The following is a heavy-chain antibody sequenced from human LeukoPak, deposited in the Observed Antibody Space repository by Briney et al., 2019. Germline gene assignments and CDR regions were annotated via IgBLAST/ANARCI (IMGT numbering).Heavy chain of an antibody. Sequence: GGSLRLSCAASGFTFSSYSMNWVRQAPGKGLEWVSSIGRSSEYIYYADSVKGRFIISRDNSKNSLYLQMNSLRAEDTAVYYCASLSGAIRGYCSSTNCDPWGQGTLVTVSS. D-gene: IGHD2-2*01. CDR2: IGRSSEYI. CDR1: GFTFSSYS. J-gene: IGHJ5*02. V-gene: IGHV3-21*01. CDR3: ASLSGAIRGYCSSTNCDP.